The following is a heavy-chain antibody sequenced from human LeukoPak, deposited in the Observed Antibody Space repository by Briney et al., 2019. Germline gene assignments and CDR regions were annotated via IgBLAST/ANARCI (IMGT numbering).Heavy chain of an antibody. V-gene: IGHV3-48*04. CDR2: ISSSSSTI. CDR3: ARDGGSRTGDAFDI. Sequence: GGSLRLSCAASGFTFSSYSMNWVRQAPGKGLEWVSYISSSSSTIYYADSVKGRFTISRDNAKNSLYLQMNSLRAEDTAVYYCARDGGSRTGDAFDIWGQGTMVTVSS. D-gene: IGHD3-16*01. J-gene: IGHJ3*02. CDR1: GFTFSSYS.